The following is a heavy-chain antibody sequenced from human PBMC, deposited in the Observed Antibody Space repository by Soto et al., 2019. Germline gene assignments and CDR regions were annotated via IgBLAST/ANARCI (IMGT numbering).Heavy chain of an antibody. D-gene: IGHD3-3*01. Sequence: GGSLRLSCAASGFTFSSYSMNWVRQAPGKGLEWVSSISSSSSYIYYADSVKGRFTISRDNAKNSLYLQMNSLRAEDMAVYYCATPTYYDFWSGYSYYYYAMDVWSQGTTVTVSS. V-gene: IGHV3-21*01. J-gene: IGHJ6*02. CDR2: ISSSSSYI. CDR3: ATPTYYDFWSGYSYYYYAMDV. CDR1: GFTFSSYS.